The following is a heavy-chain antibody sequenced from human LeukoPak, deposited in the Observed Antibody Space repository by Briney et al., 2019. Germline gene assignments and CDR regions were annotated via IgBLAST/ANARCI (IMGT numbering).Heavy chain of an antibody. V-gene: IGHV4-59*01. CDR2: IYYSGSI. CDR1: GGSISSYY. Sequence: SETLSLTCSVSGGSISSYYWSWIRQPPGKGLEWIGYIYYSGSINYNPSLKSRVTISVDTSKNQFSLKLSSVTAADTAVYYCARGLGDYYDSSGYAGLFDYWGQGTLVTVSS. D-gene: IGHD3-22*01. J-gene: IGHJ4*02. CDR3: ARGLGDYYDSSGYAGLFDY.